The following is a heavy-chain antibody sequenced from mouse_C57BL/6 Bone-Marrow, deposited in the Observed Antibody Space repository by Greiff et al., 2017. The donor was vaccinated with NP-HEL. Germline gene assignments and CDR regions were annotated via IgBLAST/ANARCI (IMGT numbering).Heavy chain of an antibody. J-gene: IGHJ3*01. CDR1: GYTFTDYY. CDR2: INPYNGGT. D-gene: IGHD1-2*01. V-gene: IGHV1-19*01. CDR3: ARDGVTTARFAY. Sequence: EVKLMESGPVLVKPGASVKMSCKASGYTFTDYYMNWVKQSHGKSLEWIGVINPYNGGTSYNQKFKGKATLTVDKSSSTAYMELNSLTSEDSAVYYCARDGVTTARFAYWGQGTLVTVSA.